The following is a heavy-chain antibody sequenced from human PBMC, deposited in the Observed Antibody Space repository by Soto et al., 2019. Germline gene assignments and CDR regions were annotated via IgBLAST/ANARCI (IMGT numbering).Heavy chain of an antibody. Sequence: QLQLQESGSGLVKPSQTLSLTCAVSGDSISSGDYSWSWIRQPPGKGLEWIGCIYHSGSTYYNPSLKSRVTISVDRSKNQFSLKLSSVTAADTAVYYCVREYCSGGSCYHYFDYWGQGTLVTVSS. CDR1: GDSISSGDYS. CDR3: VREYCSGGSCYHYFDY. D-gene: IGHD2-15*01. V-gene: IGHV4-30-2*01. J-gene: IGHJ4*02. CDR2: IYHSGST.